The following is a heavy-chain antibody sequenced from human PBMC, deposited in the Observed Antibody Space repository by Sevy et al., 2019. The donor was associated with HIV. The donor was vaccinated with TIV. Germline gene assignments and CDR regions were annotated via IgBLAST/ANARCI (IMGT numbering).Heavy chain of an antibody. Sequence: ASVKVSCKASGYTFTSYDINWVRQATGQGLEWMGWMNPNSGNTGYAQKFQGSVTMTRNTSISTAYMELSSLRSEETAVYYCARGVLLWFGELGGLDPWGQGTLVTVSS. CDR3: ARGVLLWFGELGGLDP. CDR1: GYTFTSYD. D-gene: IGHD3-10*01. CDR2: MNPNSGNT. J-gene: IGHJ5*02. V-gene: IGHV1-8*01.